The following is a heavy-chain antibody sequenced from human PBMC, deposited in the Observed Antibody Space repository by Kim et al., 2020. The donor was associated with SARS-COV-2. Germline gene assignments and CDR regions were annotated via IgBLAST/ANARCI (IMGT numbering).Heavy chain of an antibody. CDR3: ARDPRDGYGHFDF. J-gene: IGHJ4*02. V-gene: IGHV3-53*01. D-gene: IGHD5-12*01. Sequence: YADSVKGRFIISRDIAKNTVFLQMNSLRVEVTALYYCARDPRDGYGHFDFWGQGTLVTVSS.